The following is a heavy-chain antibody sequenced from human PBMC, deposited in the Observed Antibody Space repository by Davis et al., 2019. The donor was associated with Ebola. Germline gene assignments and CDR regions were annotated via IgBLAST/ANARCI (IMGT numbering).Heavy chain of an antibody. V-gene: IGHV3-64*02. CDR3: ARDDRGGTFDY. D-gene: IGHD1-26*01. J-gene: IGHJ4*02. CDR1: GFTFCSYA. Sequence: PGGSLRLSCAASGFTFCSYAMHWVRQAPGKGLEYVSAISSNGGSTYYADSVKGRFTISRDNSKNTLYLQMGSLRAEDMAVYYCARDDRGGTFDYWGQGTLVTVSS. CDR2: ISSNGGST.